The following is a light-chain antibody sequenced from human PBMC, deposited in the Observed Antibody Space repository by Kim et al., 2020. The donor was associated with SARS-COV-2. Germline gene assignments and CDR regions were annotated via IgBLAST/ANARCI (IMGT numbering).Light chain of an antibody. CDR3: NPRDSSGYNGV. V-gene: IGLV3-19*01. Sequence: SSELTQDPAVSVALGQTVRITCQGDSLRIYYANWYQQKPGQAPVLVIYGKNNRPSGMPDRFSGSSSGNRASLTITGAQAEDEADYYCNPRDSSGYNGVFG. CDR2: GKN. J-gene: IGLJ3*02. CDR1: SLRIYY.